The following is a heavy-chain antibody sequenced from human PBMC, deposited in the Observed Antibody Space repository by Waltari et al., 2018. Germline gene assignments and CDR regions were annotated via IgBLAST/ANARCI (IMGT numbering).Heavy chain of an antibody. V-gene: IGHV3-30*02. J-gene: IGHJ4*02. D-gene: IGHD2-15*01. CDR3: AKPAQYCSGGSCDLDY. CDR1: GFPFSSYG. Sequence: QVQLVESGGGVVQPGGSLRLSCAASGFPFSSYGMHWVRPPPGKGLEWVAFIRYDGSNKYYADSVKGRFTISRDNSKNTLYLQMNSLRAEDTAVYYCAKPAQYCSGGSCDLDYWGQGTLVTVSS. CDR2: IRYDGSNK.